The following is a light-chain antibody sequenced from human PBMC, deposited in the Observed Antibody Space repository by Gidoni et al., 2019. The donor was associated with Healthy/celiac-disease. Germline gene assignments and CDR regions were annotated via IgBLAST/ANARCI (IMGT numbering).Light chain of an antibody. Sequence: EIQMTPSPSSLSASVGDRVTITCQASQDISNYLNWYQQKPGKAPKLLIYDASNLETGVPSRFSGSGSGTDFTFTISSLQPEDIATYYCQQYDNLPPYTFGQGTKLEIK. V-gene: IGKV1-33*01. CDR1: QDISNY. CDR3: QQYDNLPPYT. J-gene: IGKJ2*01. CDR2: DAS.